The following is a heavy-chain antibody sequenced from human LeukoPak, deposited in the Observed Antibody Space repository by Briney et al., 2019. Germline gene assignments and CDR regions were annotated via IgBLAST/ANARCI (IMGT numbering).Heavy chain of an antibody. V-gene: IGHV3-9*03. CDR1: GFTFDDYA. CDR2: ISWNSGSI. D-gene: IGHD2-2*01. Sequence: GRSLRLSCAASGFTFDDYAMHWVRQAPGKGLEWVSGISWNSGSIGNADSVKGRFTISRDNAKNSLYLQMNSLRAEDMALYYCARTFYYYYYMDVWGKGTTVTVSS. CDR3: ARTFYYYYYMDV. J-gene: IGHJ6*03.